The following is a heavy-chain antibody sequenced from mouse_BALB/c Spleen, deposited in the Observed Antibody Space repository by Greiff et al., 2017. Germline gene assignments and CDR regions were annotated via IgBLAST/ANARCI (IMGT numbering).Heavy chain of an antibody. D-gene: IGHD1-1*01. Sequence: EVMLVESGGGLVQPGGSRKLSCAASGFTFSSFGMHWVRQAPEKGLEWVAYISSGSSTIYYADTVKGRFTISRDNPKNTLFLQMTSLRSEDTAMYYCALRYFDYWGQGTTLTVSS. J-gene: IGHJ2*01. CDR2: ISSGSSTI. CDR1: GFTFSSFG. V-gene: IGHV5-17*02. CDR3: ALRYFDY.